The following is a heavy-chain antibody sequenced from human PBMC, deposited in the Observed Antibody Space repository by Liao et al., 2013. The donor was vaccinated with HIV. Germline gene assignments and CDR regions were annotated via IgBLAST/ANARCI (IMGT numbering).Heavy chain of an antibody. CDR3: ARDPRWVRGLDY. V-gene: IGHV4-39*07. J-gene: IGHJ4*02. D-gene: IGHD3-10*01. Sequence: QLQLQESGPGLVKPSETLSLTCTVSGGSISSSSYYWGWIRQPPGKGLEWIGSIYYSGSTYYNPSLKSRVTISVDTSKNQFSLKLSSVTAADTAVYYCARDPRWVRGLDYWGQGTLVTVSS. CDR1: GGSISSSSYY. CDR2: IYYSGST.